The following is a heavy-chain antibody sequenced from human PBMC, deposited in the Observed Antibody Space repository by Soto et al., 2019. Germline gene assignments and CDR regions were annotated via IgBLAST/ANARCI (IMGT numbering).Heavy chain of an antibody. Sequence: EGQVVESGGDLVQPGDSLTLSCAASGFTFSTYAMSWVRQAPGKGLEWVSGIHKTGTITFYADFVKGRFTISRDNSKNTLYLHMRSLRDGDTAVYYCVRDLNYKFFFDLWGQGTLVTVSS. CDR2: IHKTGTIT. CDR3: VRDLNYKFFFDL. V-gene: IGHV3-23*05. J-gene: IGHJ4*02. CDR1: GFTFSTYA. D-gene: IGHD3-10*01.